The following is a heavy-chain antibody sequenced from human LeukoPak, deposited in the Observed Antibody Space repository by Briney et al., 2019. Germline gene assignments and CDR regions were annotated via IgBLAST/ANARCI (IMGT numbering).Heavy chain of an antibody. V-gene: IGHV1-46*01. D-gene: IGHD3-9*01. CDR1: GYTFTSYF. CDR3: ARGVLGDILTGYYLYYYGMDV. J-gene: IGHJ6*02. Sequence: GASVKVSCKTSGYTFTSYFMHWVRQAPGQGLEWMGIINPSGGSTNNAQKFQGRVTMTRDASTSTVFMELSSLRSEDTAVYYCARGVLGDILTGYYLYYYGMDVWGQGTTVTVSS. CDR2: INPSGGST.